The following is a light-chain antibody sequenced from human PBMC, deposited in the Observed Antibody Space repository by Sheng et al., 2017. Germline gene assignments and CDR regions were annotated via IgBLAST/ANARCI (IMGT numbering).Light chain of an antibody. CDR2: GAS. CDR1: QSVDFSY. CDR3: QQYGSSPPP. J-gene: IGKJ4*01. Sequence: EIVLTQSPGTLSLSPGERATLSCRASQSVDFSYLAWYQQKPGQTPRLLIYGASNRATGIPDRFSGSGSGTDFTLTISRLEPEDFAVYYCQQYGSSPPPFGGGTKVEIK. V-gene: IGKV3-20*01.